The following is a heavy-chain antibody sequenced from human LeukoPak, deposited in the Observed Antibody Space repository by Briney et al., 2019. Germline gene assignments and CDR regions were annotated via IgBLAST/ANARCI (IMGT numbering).Heavy chain of an antibody. CDR2: IYYSGST. D-gene: IGHD6-19*01. Sequence: SETLSLTCTVSGGSISSSSYYWGWIRQPPGKGLEWIGSIYYSGSTYYNPSLKSRVTISVDTSKNQFSLKLSSVTAADTAVYYCARHRVGSGWYFGGGCFDYWGQGTLVTVSS. J-gene: IGHJ4*02. V-gene: IGHV4-39*01. CDR1: GGSISSSSYY. CDR3: ARHRVGSGWYFGGGCFDY.